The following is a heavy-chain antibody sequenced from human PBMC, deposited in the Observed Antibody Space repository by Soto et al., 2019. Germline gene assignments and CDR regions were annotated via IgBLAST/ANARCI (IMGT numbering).Heavy chain of an antibody. Sequence: SQTLSLTCAISGDSVPSNSAAWNWIRQSPSRGLEWLGRTYYRSKWYNDYAVSVKSRITINPDTSKNQFSLQLNSVTPEDTAVYYCARDGGDCSSTSCYGGGVNWFDPWGQGTLVTVS. CDR1: GDSVPSNSAA. CDR2: TYYRSKWYN. J-gene: IGHJ5*02. D-gene: IGHD2-2*03. CDR3: ARDGGDCSSTSCYGGGVNWFDP. V-gene: IGHV6-1*01.